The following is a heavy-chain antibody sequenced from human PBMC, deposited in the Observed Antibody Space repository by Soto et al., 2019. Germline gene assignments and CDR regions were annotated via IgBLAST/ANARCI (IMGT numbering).Heavy chain of an antibody. J-gene: IGHJ3*01. CDR2: IIPSFGTA. D-gene: IGHD2-21*02. CDR3: ATVETPGGGPPASPTPQAFVV. V-gene: IGHV1-69*01. Sequence: QVQLVQSGAEVKKPGSSVKVSCKASGGTFNTYIITWVRQAPGQVLEWMGGIIPSFGTANYAPKFRGRVTITADDSTTTVYMEVSSLRSEDTAVYFCATVETPGGGPPASPTPQAFVVWGQGTEVTVSS. CDR1: GGTFNTYI.